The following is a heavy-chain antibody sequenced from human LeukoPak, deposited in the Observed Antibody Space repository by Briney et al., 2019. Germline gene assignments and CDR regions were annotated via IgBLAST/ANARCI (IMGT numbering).Heavy chain of an antibody. J-gene: IGHJ4*02. CDR3: ARVPTGLYYSDY. V-gene: IGHV1-2*02. CDR2: INPNSAGT. Sequence: ASVKVSCKASGYTFTSYDINWVRQATGQGLEWMGWINPNSAGTSYAQRFQGRVTMTRDTSISTAYMELSRLRSDDTAVYYCARVPTGLYYSDYWGQGTLVTVSS. CDR1: GYTFTSYD. D-gene: IGHD1-14*01.